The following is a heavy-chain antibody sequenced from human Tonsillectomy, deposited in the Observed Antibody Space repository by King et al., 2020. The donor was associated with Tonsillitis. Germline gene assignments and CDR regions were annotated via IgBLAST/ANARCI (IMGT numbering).Heavy chain of an antibody. CDR3: AKGYSGYDYAFDI. CDR2: VSSDGRKK. CDR1: GFTFSSYG. J-gene: IGHJ3*02. V-gene: IGHV3-30*18. D-gene: IGHD5-12*01. Sequence: QLVQSGGGVVQPGRSLRLSCAASGFTFSSYGIHWVRQAPGKGLEWVAVVSSDGRKKYYADSVKGRFTIYRDNSKNTLYLQMNSLRAEDTAVYYCAKGYSGYDYAFDILGQGTVVPVSS.